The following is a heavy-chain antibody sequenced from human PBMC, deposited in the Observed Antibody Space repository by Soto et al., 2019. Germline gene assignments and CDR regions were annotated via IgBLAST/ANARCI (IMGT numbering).Heavy chain of an antibody. CDR2: SSATGART. CDR3: AKDRRAGGNYGLYSDF. Sequence: EVQLLESGGGLVQPGGSLRLSCAASGFTFSSYGMTWVRQAPGKGLEWVSFSSATGARTYYADSVKGRFTISRDNSKNTLYLQMTSLRADDTAVYYCAKDRRAGGNYGLYSDFWGQGALVIVSS. V-gene: IGHV3-23*01. D-gene: IGHD1-7*01. CDR1: GFTFSSYG. J-gene: IGHJ4*02.